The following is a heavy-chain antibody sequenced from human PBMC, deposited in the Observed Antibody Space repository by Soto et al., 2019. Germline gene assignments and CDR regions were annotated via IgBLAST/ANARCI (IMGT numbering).Heavy chain of an antibody. V-gene: IGHV4-34*01. Sequence: QVQLQQWGAGLLKPSETLSLTCAVYGGSFRGYHWSWVRQPPGKGLEWIGEINQWESTNYNPSLKSRVTISADSSKNQFSLKLRSVTAADTAVYYCARRYDIWTAFDYWGQGTLVSVSS. CDR2: INQWEST. CDR1: GGSFRGYH. CDR3: ARRYDIWTAFDY. D-gene: IGHD3-9*01. J-gene: IGHJ4*02.